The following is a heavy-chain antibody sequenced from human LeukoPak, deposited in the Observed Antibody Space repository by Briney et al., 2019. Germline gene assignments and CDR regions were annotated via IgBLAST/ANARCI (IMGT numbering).Heavy chain of an antibody. V-gene: IGHV4-61*01. CDR1: GGSFSSGSFY. Sequence: SETLSLTCTVSGGSFSSGSFYWSWIRQPPGKGLEWIGYIYYSGSTNYNPSLKSRVTISLDTSKNQFSLKLSSVTAADTAVYYCAREFVVDTAMVTANWFDPWGQGTLVTVSS. CDR3: AREFVVDTAMVTANWFDP. D-gene: IGHD5-18*01. J-gene: IGHJ5*02. CDR2: IYYSGST.